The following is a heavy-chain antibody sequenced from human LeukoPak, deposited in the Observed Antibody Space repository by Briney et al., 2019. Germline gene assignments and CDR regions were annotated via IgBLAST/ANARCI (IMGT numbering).Heavy chain of an antibody. CDR2: ISYDGSNK. CDR3: ASLNSRTVDY. V-gene: IGHV3-30-3*01. Sequence: GGSLRLSCAASGFTFSSYAMHWVRQAPGKGLEWVAVISYDGSNKYYADSVKGRFSISRDISKNTLYLQMSSLRAEDTAVHYCASLNSRTVDYWGQGTLVTVSS. D-gene: IGHD2/OR15-2a*01. CDR1: GFTFSSYA. J-gene: IGHJ4*02.